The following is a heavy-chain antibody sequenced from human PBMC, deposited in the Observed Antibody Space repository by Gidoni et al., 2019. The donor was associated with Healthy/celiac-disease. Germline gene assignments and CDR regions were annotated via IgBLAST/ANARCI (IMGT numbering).Heavy chain of an antibody. CDR3: ARSKHYYDSSGLFDY. J-gene: IGHJ4*02. D-gene: IGHD3-22*01. CDR2: IWYDGSNK. Sequence: QLVAVIWYDGSNKYYADSVKGRFTISRDNSKNTLYLQMNSLRSEDTAVYYCARSKHYYDSSGLFDYWGQGTLVTVSS. V-gene: IGHV3-33*01.